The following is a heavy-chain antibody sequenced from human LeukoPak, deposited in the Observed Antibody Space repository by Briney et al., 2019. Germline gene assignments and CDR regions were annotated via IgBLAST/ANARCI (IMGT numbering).Heavy chain of an antibody. J-gene: IGHJ3*02. CDR3: ARGVYFKNDVFDI. CDR2: IYYSGST. V-gene: IGHV4-31*03. Sequence: PSETLSLTCTVSGDSISSDNYYWNWIRQHPGKGLEWIGYIYYSGSTYYNPSLKSRVTISVATSKNQFSLKLSSVTAADTAVYYCARGVYFKNDVFDIWGQGTMVTVSS. D-gene: IGHD6-6*01. CDR1: GDSISSDNYY.